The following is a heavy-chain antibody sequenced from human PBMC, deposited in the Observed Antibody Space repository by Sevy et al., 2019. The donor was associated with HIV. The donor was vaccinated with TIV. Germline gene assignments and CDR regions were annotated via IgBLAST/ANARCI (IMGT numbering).Heavy chain of an antibody. D-gene: IGHD4-17*01. Sequence: GGSLRLSCAASGFSISDYYMSWIRQAPGKGPQWISYISSTADSMYYADSVKGRFTISRDNAKNSLYLQMNSLTVEDTALYYCARDHLKDGDLGDYHYYAMDVWGRGTTVTVSS. CDR1: GFSISDYY. J-gene: IGHJ6*02. CDR2: ISSTADSM. V-gene: IGHV3-11*01. CDR3: ARDHLKDGDLGDYHYYAMDV.